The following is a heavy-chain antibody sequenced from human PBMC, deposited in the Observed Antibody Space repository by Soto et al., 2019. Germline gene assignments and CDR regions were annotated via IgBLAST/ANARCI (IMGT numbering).Heavy chain of an antibody. V-gene: IGHV4-34*01. CDR1: GGSFSGYY. D-gene: IGHD3-10*01. CDR3: ARGYYYNYYYYGMDV. Sequence: NPSETLSLTCAVYGGSFSGYYWSWIRQPPGKGLEWIGEINHSGSTNYNPSLKSRVTISVDTSKNQFSLKLSSVTAADTAVYYCARGYYYNYYYYGMDVWGQGTTVT. J-gene: IGHJ6*02. CDR2: INHSGST.